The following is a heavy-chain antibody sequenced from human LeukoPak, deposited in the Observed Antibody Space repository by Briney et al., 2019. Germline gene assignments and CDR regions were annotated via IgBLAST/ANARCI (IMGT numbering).Heavy chain of an antibody. CDR2: ISAYNGNT. V-gene: IGHV1-18*01. J-gene: IGHJ4*02. D-gene: IGHD3-22*01. CDR1: GYTFTSYG. CDR3: ARDFPTDYYDSSGNDY. Sequence: ASVKVSCKASGYTFTSYGISWVRQAPGQGLEWMGWISAYNGNTNYAQKLQGRVIMTTDTSTSTAYMELRSLRSDDTAVYYCARDFPTDYYDSSGNDYWGQGTLVTVSS.